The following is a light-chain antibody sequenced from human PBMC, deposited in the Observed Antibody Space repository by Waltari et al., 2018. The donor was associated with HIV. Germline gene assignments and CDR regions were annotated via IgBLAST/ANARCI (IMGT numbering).Light chain of an antibody. Sequence: AIQLTQSPSSLSASVGDRVPITCRASQGISSALAWYQQKPGKAPKLLIYDASSLESGVPSRFSGSGSGTDFTLTISSLQPEDFATYYCQQFNSYPPALTFGGGTKVEIK. V-gene: IGKV1-13*02. CDR1: QGISSA. CDR3: QQFNSYPPALT. CDR2: DAS. J-gene: IGKJ4*01.